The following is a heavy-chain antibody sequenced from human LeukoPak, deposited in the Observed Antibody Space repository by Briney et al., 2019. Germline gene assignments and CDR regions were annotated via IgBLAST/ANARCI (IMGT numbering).Heavy chain of an antibody. D-gene: IGHD3-10*01. CDR3: ARDGVITMVQGATNWFDP. J-gene: IGHJ5*02. CDR2: IYTSGST. V-gene: IGHV4-4*07. Sequence: SETLSLTCTVSGGSISSYYWSWIRQPAGKGLEWIGRIYTSGSTNYNPSLKSRVTMSLDTSKNQFSLKLSSVTAADTAVYYCARDGVITMVQGATNWFDPWGQGTLVTVSS. CDR1: GGSISSYY.